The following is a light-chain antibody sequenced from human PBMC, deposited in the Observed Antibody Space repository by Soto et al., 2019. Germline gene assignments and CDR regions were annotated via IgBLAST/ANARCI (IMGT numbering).Light chain of an antibody. Sequence: QSALTQPPSASATPGQRVTISCSGSSSNIGSNTVNWYQQLPGTAPKLLIYSNNQWPSGVPDRFSGSKSGTSASLAISGLQSEDEADYYCAAWDDSLNGFVFGTGTKVTVL. CDR2: SNN. J-gene: IGLJ1*01. CDR3: AAWDDSLNGFV. V-gene: IGLV1-44*01. CDR1: SSNIGSNT.